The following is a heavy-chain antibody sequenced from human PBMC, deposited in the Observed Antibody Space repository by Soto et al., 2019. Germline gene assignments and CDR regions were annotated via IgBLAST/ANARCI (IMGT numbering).Heavy chain of an antibody. Sequence: QVQLQESGPGLVKPSETLSLTCTVSGGSIRSYYWRWIRQSPGKGLEWIGSIYYSGSTNYNPSLKSRVTISVDTSKNQFSLKVSSVTTADPAVYYCARGYGDYVSDYWGQGTLVTVSS. J-gene: IGHJ4*02. D-gene: IGHD4-17*01. CDR2: IYYSGST. CDR3: ARGYGDYVSDY. V-gene: IGHV4-59*01. CDR1: GGSIRSYY.